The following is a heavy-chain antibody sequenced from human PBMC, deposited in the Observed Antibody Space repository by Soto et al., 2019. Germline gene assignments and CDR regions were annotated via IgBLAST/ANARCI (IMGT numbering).Heavy chain of an antibody. D-gene: IGHD4-4*01. J-gene: IGHJ5*02. CDR2: IIPILGIA. CDR1: GGTFSSYT. CDR3: ARLTTVTTYNWFDP. V-gene: IGHV1-69*02. Sequence: QVQLVQSGAEVKKPGSSVKVSCKASGGTFSSYTISWVRQAPGQGLEWMGRIIPILGIANYAQKFQGRVTITADKSTSTAYVELSSLRSEDTAVYYCARLTTVTTYNWFDPWGQGTLVTVSS.